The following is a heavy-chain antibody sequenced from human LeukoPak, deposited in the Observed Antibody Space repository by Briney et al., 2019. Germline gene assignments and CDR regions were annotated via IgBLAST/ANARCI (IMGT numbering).Heavy chain of an antibody. D-gene: IGHD2/OR15-2a*01. V-gene: IGHV1-2*06. CDR3: ARGGEYFGLDV. CDR1: GYTFTGHY. J-gene: IGHJ6*02. CDR2: ITPNGGGT. Sequence: ASVTVSCTASGYTFTGHYIHWVRQAPGQGLEWMGRITPNGGGTIYAQKFQGRVTMTRYTSISTAYMELSRLGSDDTAVYFCARGGEYFGLDVWGQGTTVTVSS.